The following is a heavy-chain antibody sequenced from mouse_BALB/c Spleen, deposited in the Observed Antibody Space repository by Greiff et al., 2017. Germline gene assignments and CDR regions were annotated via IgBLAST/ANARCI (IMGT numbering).Heavy chain of an antibody. V-gene: IGHV5-17*02. D-gene: IGHD1-1*01. CDR1: GFTFSSFG. J-gene: IGHJ4*01. CDR2: ISSGSSTI. CDR3: ARRDYYPYAMDY. Sequence: EVMLVESGGGLVQPGGSRKLSCAASGFTFSSFGMHWVRQAPEKGLEWVAYISSGSSTIYYADTVKGRFTISRDNPKNTLFLQMTSLRSEDTAMYYCARRDYYPYAMDYWGQGTSVTVSS.